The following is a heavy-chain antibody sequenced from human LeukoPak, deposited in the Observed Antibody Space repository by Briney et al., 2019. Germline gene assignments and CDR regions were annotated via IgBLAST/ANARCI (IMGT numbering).Heavy chain of an antibody. CDR3: ASNPYCSSTSCYQVS. V-gene: IGHV3-21*01. CDR1: GFTFSSYS. J-gene: IGHJ5*02. D-gene: IGHD2-2*01. Sequence: PGGSLRLSCAASGFTFSSYSMNWVRQAPGKGLEWVSSISSSSSYIYYADSVKGRFTISRDNAKNSLYLQMNSLRAEDTAVYYCASNPYCSSTSCYQVSWGQGTLVTVSS. CDR2: ISSSSSYI.